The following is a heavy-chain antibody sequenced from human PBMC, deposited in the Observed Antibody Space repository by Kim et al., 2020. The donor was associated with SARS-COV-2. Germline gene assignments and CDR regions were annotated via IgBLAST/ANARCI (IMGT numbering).Heavy chain of an antibody. CDR2: ISGSGGST. V-gene: IGHV3-23*01. J-gene: IGHJ4*02. Sequence: GGSLRLSCAASGFTFSSYAMSWVRQAPGKGLEWVSAISGSGGSTYYADSVKGRFTISRDNSKNTLYLQMNSLRAEDTAVYYCAKDEGFITMVRGVYDYWGQGTLVTVSS. CDR3: AKDEGFITMVRGVYDY. CDR1: GFTFSSYA. D-gene: IGHD3-10*01.